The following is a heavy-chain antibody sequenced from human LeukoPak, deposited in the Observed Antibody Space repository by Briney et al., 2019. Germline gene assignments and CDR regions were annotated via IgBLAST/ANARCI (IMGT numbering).Heavy chain of an antibody. J-gene: IGHJ4*02. CDR2: INPSGHRT. CDR1: GYSFNSYY. CDR3: ARDLGDYGGNSGFFGF. D-gene: IGHD4-23*01. V-gene: IGHV1-46*02. Sequence: ASVKVSCKASGYSFNSYYIHWVRQAPGQGLEWMGTINPSGHRTIYAQNFQGRVTMTTDTSTRIVDMELSGLKSEDTAVYYCARDLGDYGGNSGFFGFWGQGILVTVSS.